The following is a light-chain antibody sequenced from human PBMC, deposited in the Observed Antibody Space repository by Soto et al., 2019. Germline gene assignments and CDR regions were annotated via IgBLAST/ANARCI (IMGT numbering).Light chain of an antibody. J-gene: IGKJ1*01. CDR1: QYINTR. Sequence: EILLTQSPATLSSFPGDRVTLSCRASQYINTRLARYQHRPGHAPRLLIYQTSIRSCGIRARFSASGTGTDFTLTISDVQPEDFAVYYCHQRQSWPRTFGQGTKVDIK. CDR2: QTS. V-gene: IGKV3-11*01. CDR3: HQRQSWPRT.